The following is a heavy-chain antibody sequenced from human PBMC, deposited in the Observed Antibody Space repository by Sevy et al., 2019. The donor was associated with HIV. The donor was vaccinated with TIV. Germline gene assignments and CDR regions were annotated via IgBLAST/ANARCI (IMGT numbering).Heavy chain of an antibody. CDR2: ISYSGST. CDR3: ARGIFSYGYWREFDY. Sequence: SETLSLTCTVSGGSFSSFYWNWIRQSPGKGLERIGYISYSGSTKYNPSLKSRVTISVDTSKNQFSLKLSSVTAADTAVYYCARGIFSYGYWREFDYWGQGNLVTVSS. CDR1: GGSFSSFY. J-gene: IGHJ4*02. V-gene: IGHV4-59*01. D-gene: IGHD5-18*01.